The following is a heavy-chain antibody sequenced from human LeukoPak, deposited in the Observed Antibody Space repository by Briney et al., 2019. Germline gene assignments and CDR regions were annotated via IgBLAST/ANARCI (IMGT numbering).Heavy chain of an antibody. J-gene: IGHJ3*02. CDR3: ASLRLGYCSGGSCYPRPNDAFDI. CDR2: IHHSGSP. Sequence: PSETLSLTCAVYGGSFSGYYWSWIRQPPGKVLEWIAEIHHSGSPNYHPSLKSRVTISVDTSKNQFSLKLSSVTAADTAVYYCASLRLGYCSGGSCYPRPNDAFDIWGQGTMVTVSS. V-gene: IGHV4-34*01. D-gene: IGHD2-15*01. CDR1: GGSFSGYY.